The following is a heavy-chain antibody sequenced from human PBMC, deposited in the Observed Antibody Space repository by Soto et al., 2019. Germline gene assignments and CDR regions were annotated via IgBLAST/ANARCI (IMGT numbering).Heavy chain of an antibody. CDR3: ARGTYYYDSNGAFDI. Sequence: GGSLRLSCAASGFTFSSYGMHWVRQAPGKGLEWVAVIWYDGGNKYYAFSVKGRFTISRDNSKNTLYLQMNSLRAEDTAVYYCARGTYYYDSNGAFDIWGQATMVTVSS. V-gene: IGHV3-33*01. D-gene: IGHD3-22*01. CDR1: GFTFSSYG. CDR2: IWYDGGNK. J-gene: IGHJ3*02.